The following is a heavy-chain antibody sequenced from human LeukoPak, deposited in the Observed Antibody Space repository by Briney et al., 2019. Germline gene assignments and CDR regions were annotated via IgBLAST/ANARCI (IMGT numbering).Heavy chain of an antibody. CDR2: IWYDGSNK. Sequence: GGSLRLSCAASGFTFSSYGMHWVRQAPGKGLEWVAVIWYDGSNKYYADSVKGRFTISRDNSKNTLYLQMNSLRAEDTAVYYXXXXXXXXYXAGMDVWGQGTTVTVS. CDR1: GFTFSSYG. V-gene: IGHV3-33*01. J-gene: IGHJ6*02. D-gene: IGHD1-26*01. CDR3: XXXXXXXYXAGMDV.